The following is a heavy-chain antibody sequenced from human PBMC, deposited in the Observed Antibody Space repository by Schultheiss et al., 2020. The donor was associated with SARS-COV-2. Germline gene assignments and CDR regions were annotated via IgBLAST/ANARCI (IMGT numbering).Heavy chain of an antibody. D-gene: IGHD3-22*01. V-gene: IGHV4-4*07. CDR1: GGSISSYY. CDR3: ARDSYYDSSGYFDY. CDR2: IYTSGST. Sequence: SETLSLTCTVSGGSISSYYWSWIRQPPGKGLEWIGRIYTSGSTNYNPSLKSRVTISVDTSKNQFSLKLRSVTAADTAVYYCARDSYYDSSGYFDYWGQGTLVTVSS. J-gene: IGHJ4*02.